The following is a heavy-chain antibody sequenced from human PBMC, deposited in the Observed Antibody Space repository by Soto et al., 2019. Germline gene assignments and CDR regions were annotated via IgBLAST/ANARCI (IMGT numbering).Heavy chain of an antibody. Sequence: ASVKVSCKASGYTFTSYNMHWVRQAPGQGLEWMGWMNPNSGNTGYAQKFQGRVTMTRNTSISTAYMELSSLRSEDTAVYYCARGLAAAGTGFDPWGQGTLVTVSS. D-gene: IGHD6-13*01. V-gene: IGHV1-8*02. CDR1: GYTFTSYN. CDR2: MNPNSGNT. CDR3: ARGLAAAGTGFDP. J-gene: IGHJ5*02.